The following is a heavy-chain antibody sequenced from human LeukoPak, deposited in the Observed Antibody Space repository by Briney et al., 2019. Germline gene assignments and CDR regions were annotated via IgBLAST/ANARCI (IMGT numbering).Heavy chain of an antibody. CDR1: GFTFSSYA. CDR2: IYSGGST. J-gene: IGHJ3*02. Sequence: PGGSLRLSCAASGFTFSSYAMTWVRQSPGKGLDWVSVIYSGGSTYYADSVKGRFTISRANSKNTLYLQMNSLRAEDTAVYYCARAQETTSDFDAFDIWGQGTMVTVSS. V-gene: IGHV3-66*01. D-gene: IGHD1-7*01. CDR3: ARAQETTSDFDAFDI.